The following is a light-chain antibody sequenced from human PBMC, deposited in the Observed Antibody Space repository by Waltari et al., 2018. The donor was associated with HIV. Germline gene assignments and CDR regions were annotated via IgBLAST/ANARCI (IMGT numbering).Light chain of an antibody. CDR3: SSYTKTLYVI. V-gene: IGLV2-14*03. Sequence: QSALTQPASVSGSPGQSITISCTGTSNDVGGYNYVSWYQQHPGKAPKLMIYDVTTRPSGVSDRFSGSKSGNTASLTISGLQAEDEADYYCSSYTKTLYVIFDGGTKLTVL. CDR1: SNDVGGYNY. CDR2: DVT. J-gene: IGLJ2*01.